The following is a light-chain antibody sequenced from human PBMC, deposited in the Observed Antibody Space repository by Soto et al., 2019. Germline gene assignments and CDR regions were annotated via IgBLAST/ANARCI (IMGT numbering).Light chain of an antibody. CDR2: EGT. CDR3: CSYVGSSTVV. J-gene: IGLJ2*01. Sequence: QSALTQPASVSGSPGQSITISCTGGSSDVGSYDIVSWYQHHPGKAPRLMIYEGTKRPSGISRRFSGSKTGNTASLTISGLQAEDEADYYCCSYVGSSTVVFGGGTKLTV. CDR1: SSDVGSYDI. V-gene: IGLV2-23*01.